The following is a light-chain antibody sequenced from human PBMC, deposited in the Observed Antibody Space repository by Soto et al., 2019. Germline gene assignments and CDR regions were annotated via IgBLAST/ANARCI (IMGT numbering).Light chain of an antibody. Sequence: ENVLTQSPGTLSLSPGERATLSCRASQTVSSYLTWYQQRPGQAPRLLIYGASKRATGIPDRFSGSGSGTDFTLTISRLEPADFALYYCQQYGTSPLTFGQGPRLEIK. J-gene: IGKJ5*01. CDR2: GAS. CDR1: QTVSSY. V-gene: IGKV3-20*01. CDR3: QQYGTSPLT.